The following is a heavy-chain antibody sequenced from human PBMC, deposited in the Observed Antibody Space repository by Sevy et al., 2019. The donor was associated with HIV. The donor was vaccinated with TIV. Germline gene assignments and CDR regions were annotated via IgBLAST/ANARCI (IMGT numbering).Heavy chain of an antibody. V-gene: IGHV3-11*01. CDR3: VGRRYSYTYSWSYHFDY. CDR1: GLTFSDYY. D-gene: IGHD5-18*01. J-gene: IGHJ4*02. Sequence: GGSLRLSCAASGLTFSDYYMSWIRQAPGKGLEWLSYISSSGTTLYSADSVKGRFAISRDNSKNSLYLQMNSLRAEDTAVYFCVGRRYSYTYSWSYHFDYWGQGALVTVSS. CDR2: ISSSGTTL.